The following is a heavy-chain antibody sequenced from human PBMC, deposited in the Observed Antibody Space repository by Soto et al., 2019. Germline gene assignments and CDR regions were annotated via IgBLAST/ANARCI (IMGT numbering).Heavy chain of an antibody. Sequence: QVQLVQSGAEVKKPGASVKVSCKSSGYIFTSYAMHWVREAPGQRVEWMGWINAGNGNTKYSQKFQGRVTITRDTSASTAYMELSSLRSEDTAVYYCARGPGGPDGPGDYWGQGTLVTVSS. CDR3: ARGPGGPDGPGDY. V-gene: IGHV1-3*01. CDR1: GYIFTSYA. CDR2: INAGNGNT. J-gene: IGHJ4*02. D-gene: IGHD2-15*01.